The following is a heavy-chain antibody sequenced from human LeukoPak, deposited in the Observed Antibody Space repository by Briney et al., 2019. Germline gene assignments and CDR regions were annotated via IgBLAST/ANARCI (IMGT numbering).Heavy chain of an antibody. CDR3: ARTEMATRVVDY. D-gene: IGHD5-24*01. CDR2: INPNSGGT. Sequence: ASVKVSCKASGYTFTGYYMHWVRQAPGQGLEWMGWINPNSGGTNYAQKFQGRVTMTRDTSISTAYMELSRLRSEDTAVYYCARTEMATRVVDYWGQGTLVTVSS. V-gene: IGHV1-2*02. J-gene: IGHJ4*02. CDR1: GYTFTGYY.